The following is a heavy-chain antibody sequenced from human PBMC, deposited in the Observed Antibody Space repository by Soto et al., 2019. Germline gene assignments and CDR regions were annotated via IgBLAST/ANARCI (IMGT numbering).Heavy chain of an antibody. CDR2: INSDGSST. J-gene: IGHJ4*02. V-gene: IGHV3-74*01. D-gene: IGHD6-13*01. Sequence: EVQLVESGGGLVQPGGSLRLSCAASGFTFSSYWMHWVRQAPGKGLVWVSRINSDGSSTSYADSVKGRFTISRDNAKNTLYLQMNSLRAEDTAVYYCARVRRGGIAAAGPFDYWGQGTLVTVSS. CDR3: ARVRRGGIAAAGPFDY. CDR1: GFTFSSYW.